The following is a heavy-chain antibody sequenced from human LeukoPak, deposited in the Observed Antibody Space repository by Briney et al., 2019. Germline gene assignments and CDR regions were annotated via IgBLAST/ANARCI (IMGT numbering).Heavy chain of an antibody. CDR1: GFTFSSYG. J-gene: IGHJ4*02. D-gene: IGHD3-22*01. CDR2: IWYDGSNK. Sequence: SGGSLRLSCAASGFTFSSYGMHWVRQAPGKGLEGVAVIWYDGSNKYYADSVKGRFTISRDNSKNTLYLQMNSLRAEDTAVYYCAKGGIRDSSGYYSAILDYWGQGTLVTVSS. V-gene: IGHV3-33*06. CDR3: AKGGIRDSSGYYSAILDY.